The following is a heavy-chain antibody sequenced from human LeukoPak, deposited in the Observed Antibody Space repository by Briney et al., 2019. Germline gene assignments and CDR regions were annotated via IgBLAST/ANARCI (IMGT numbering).Heavy chain of an antibody. Sequence: GGSLRLSCAASGFTFSSYGMHWVRQAPGKGLEWVAFIRFDGSNKYYADSVKGRFTISRDNSKNTVYLQMNSLRAEDTAVYYCAKGLLRFLEWTFGPWGQGTLVTVSS. CDR1: GFTFSSYG. D-gene: IGHD3-3*01. CDR2: IRFDGSNK. V-gene: IGHV3-30*02. J-gene: IGHJ5*02. CDR3: AKGLLRFLEWTFGP.